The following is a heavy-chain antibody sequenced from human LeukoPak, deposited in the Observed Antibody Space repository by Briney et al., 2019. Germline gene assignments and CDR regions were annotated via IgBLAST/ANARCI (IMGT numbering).Heavy chain of an antibody. J-gene: IGHJ4*02. Sequence: GSLRLSCSASGFTFKSYAMHWVRQAPGKGLEYVSSINTNGANTYYADSVKGRFTISRDNSRNTVYVQMNSLRAEDTAVYYCARSRGYSYDFDYWGQGTLVTVSS. D-gene: IGHD5-18*01. CDR3: ARSRGYSYDFDY. CDR2: INTNGANT. CDR1: GFTFKSYA. V-gene: IGHV3-64*05.